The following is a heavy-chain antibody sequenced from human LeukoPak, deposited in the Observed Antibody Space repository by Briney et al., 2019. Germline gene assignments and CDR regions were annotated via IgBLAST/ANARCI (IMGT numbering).Heavy chain of an antibody. J-gene: IGHJ3*01. CDR3: ARVGSWDTFDV. D-gene: IGHD3-10*01. CDR2: ISSSSTYI. CDR1: GFTFSSYT. V-gene: IGHV3-21*01. Sequence: GGSLRLSCAASGFTFSSYTMNWVRQAPGKGLEWVSSISSSSTYIYYADSVKGRFTISRDNAKNSLYLQMNSLKAEDTAVYHCARVGSWDTFDVWGQGTMVTVSS.